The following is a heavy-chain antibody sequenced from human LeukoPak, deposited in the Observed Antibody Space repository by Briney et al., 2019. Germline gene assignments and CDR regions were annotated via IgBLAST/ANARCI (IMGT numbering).Heavy chain of an antibody. CDR2: IRYDGSNK. CDR3: ARSGSYTYYFDY. J-gene: IGHJ4*02. CDR1: GFTFSSYG. D-gene: IGHD1-26*01. Sequence: GGSLRLSCAASGFTFSSYGMHWVRQAPGKGLEWVAFIRYDGSNKYYADSVKGRFTISRDNSKNTLYLQMNSLRAEDTAVYYCARSGSYTYYFDYWGQGTLVTVSS. V-gene: IGHV3-30*02.